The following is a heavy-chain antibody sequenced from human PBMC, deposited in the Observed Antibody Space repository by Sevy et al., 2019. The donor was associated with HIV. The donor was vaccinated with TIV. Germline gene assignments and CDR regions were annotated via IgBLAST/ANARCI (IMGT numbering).Heavy chain of an antibody. CDR3: ARDSPGYGGYSY. CDR2: IKEDGSAK. D-gene: IGHD1-26*01. Sequence: GGSLRLSCAASRFTFKTYWMSWVRQAPGKGQEWVGNIKEDGSAKYYADSVRGRFTISRDNAKNSLYLQMSSLRVEDTAVYYCARDSPGYGGYSYWGQGTLVTVSS. CDR1: RFTFKTYW. J-gene: IGHJ4*01. V-gene: IGHV3-7*01.